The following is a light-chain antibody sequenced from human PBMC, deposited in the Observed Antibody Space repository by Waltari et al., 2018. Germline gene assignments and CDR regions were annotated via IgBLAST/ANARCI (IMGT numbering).Light chain of an antibody. CDR3: CSYAGSYTYV. CDR1: NSDVGGYNY. J-gene: IGLJ1*01. CDR2: DVS. V-gene: IGLV2-11*01. Sequence: QSALTQPRSVSGSPGQSVPISCTGTNSDVGGYNYVSPYQHHPGKAPKLLIYDVSKRPSGVPDRFSGSKSGNTASLTISGLQAEDEADYYCCSYAGSYTYVFGTGTKVTVL.